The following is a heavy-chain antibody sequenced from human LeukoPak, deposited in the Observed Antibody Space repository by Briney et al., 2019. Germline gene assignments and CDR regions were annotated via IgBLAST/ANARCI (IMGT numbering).Heavy chain of an antibody. D-gene: IGHD6-13*01. CDR3: ARVVIAAAGNWFDP. CDR2: IYYSGST. J-gene: IGHJ5*02. CDR1: GGSFSGYY. Sequence: PSETLSLTCAVYGGSFSGYYWSWIRQPPGKGLEWIGYIYYSGSTNYNPSLKSRVTISVDTSKNQLSLKLNSVTAADTAVYYCARVVIAAAGNWFDPWGQGTLVTVSS. V-gene: IGHV4-59*01.